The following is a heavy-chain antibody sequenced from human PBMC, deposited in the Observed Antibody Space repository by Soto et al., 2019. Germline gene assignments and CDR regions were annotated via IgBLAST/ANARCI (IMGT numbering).Heavy chain of an antibody. D-gene: IGHD3-3*01. CDR3: ARCQDADFWSGYYNTIDY. CDR1: GYTFTSYG. CDR2: ISAYNGNT. Sequence: ASVKVSCKASGYTFTSYGISWVRQAPGQGLERMGWISAYNGNTNYAQKLQGRVTTTTDTSTSTAYMGLRSLRSDDTAVYYFARCQDADFWSGYYNTIDYWGQGTLVTVSS. V-gene: IGHV1-18*01. J-gene: IGHJ4*02.